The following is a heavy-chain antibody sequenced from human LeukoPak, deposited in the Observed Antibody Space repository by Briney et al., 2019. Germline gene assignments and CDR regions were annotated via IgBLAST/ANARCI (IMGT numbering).Heavy chain of an antibody. CDR1: GGSISSGGYY. V-gene: IGHV4-31*03. CDR2: IYYSGST. Sequence: PSQTLSLTCTVSGGSISSGGYYWSWIRQHPGKGLEWIGYIYYSGSTYYNPSLKSRVTISVDTSKNQFSLKLSSVTAADTAVYYCARGRSRGYSYGRPLSKNPGNYYYYGMDVWGQGTTVTVSS. J-gene: IGHJ6*02. D-gene: IGHD5-18*01. CDR3: ARGRSRGYSYGRPLSKNPGNYYYYGMDV.